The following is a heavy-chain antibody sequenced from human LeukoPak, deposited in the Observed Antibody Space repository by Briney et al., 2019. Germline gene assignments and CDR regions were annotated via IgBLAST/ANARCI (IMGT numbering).Heavy chain of an antibody. CDR3: ARGLQWNYDLGWVAP. Sequence: ASVKVSCKASGYSFSSCSISWVRQAPGQGLEWMGWISGHNGKTKYAEKFQDRVNLTTDTSTSTAYMEMRSLRHDDTAIYYCARGLQWNYDLGWVAPWGPGTLVAVSS. J-gene: IGHJ5*02. V-gene: IGHV1-18*01. CDR2: ISGHNGKT. D-gene: IGHD1-7*01. CDR1: GYSFSSCS.